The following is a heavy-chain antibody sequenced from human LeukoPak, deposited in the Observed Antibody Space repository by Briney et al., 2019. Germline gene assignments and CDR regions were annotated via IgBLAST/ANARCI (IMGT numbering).Heavy chain of an antibody. J-gene: IGHJ4*02. CDR2: ISAGGSTM. Sequence: HLGGSLRLSCAASGFTFSRYSINWVRQAPGKGLEWISYISAGGSTMYYADSVKGRFTISRDNAKNALYLQVGSLRDEDTAVYYCARGEYDWGQGTLVTVSS. V-gene: IGHV3-48*02. CDR1: GFTFSRYS. CDR3: ARGEYD. D-gene: IGHD3-10*01.